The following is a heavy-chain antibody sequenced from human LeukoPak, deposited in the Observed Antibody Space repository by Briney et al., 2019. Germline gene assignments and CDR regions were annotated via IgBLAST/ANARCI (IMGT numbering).Heavy chain of an antibody. V-gene: IGHV3-23*01. CDR3: ARDRDYDFWSGYSMNWFDP. J-gene: IGHJ5*02. CDR1: GFTFGSYA. CDR2: ISGSGGST. Sequence: AGGSLRLSCAASGFTFGSYAMSWVRQAPGKGLEWVSAISGSGGSTYYADSVKGRFTISRDNSKNTLYLQMNSLRAEDTAVYYCARDRDYDFWSGYSMNWFDPWGQGTLVTVSS. D-gene: IGHD3-3*01.